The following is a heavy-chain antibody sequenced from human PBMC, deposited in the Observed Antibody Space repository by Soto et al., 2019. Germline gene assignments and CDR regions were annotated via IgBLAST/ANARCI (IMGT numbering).Heavy chain of an antibody. CDR2: IWDDGSKD. J-gene: IGHJ4*01. CDR1: GFTFNSYA. V-gene: IGHV3-33*01. D-gene: IGHD6-19*01. CDR3: ATGGGAWYFFDY. Sequence: QVQVVESGGGVVQPGKSLRLSCETSGFTFNSYAMHWVRQAPGKGLEWAAVIWDDGSKDYYADSVKGRFTISRDNSKSTVYLQMTSLRVADTAMYFCATGGGAWYFFDYWGHGTLVSVSS.